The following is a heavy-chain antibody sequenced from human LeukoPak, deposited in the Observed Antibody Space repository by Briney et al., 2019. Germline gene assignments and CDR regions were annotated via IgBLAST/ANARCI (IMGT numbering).Heavy chain of an antibody. CDR1: GFTFSSAW. V-gene: IGHV3-15*01. J-gene: IGHJ4*02. CDR2: IKRKSDGGTT. CDR3: AAIPPGAATYDY. Sequence: GGSLRLPCAASGFTFSSAWMSWVRQAPGKGLEWVGRIKRKSDGGTTDYAAPVKGRFTISRDDSKNTVHLQMNSLKTEDTALYYCAAIPPGAATYDYWGQGTLVIVSS. D-gene: IGHD2-15*01.